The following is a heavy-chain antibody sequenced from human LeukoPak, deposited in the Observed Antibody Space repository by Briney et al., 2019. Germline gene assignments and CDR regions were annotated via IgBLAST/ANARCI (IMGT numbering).Heavy chain of an antibody. D-gene: IGHD3-3*01. V-gene: IGHV1-2*02. CDR2: INPNSGGT. J-gene: IGHJ6*03. Sequence: ASVKVSCKASGYTFTGYYMHWVRQAPGQGLEWMGWINPNSGGTNYAQKFQGRVTMTRDTSISTAYMELSRLRSDDTAVYYCARSHTPITIFGVVQGYYYMDVWGKGPRSPSP. CDR1: GYTFTGYY. CDR3: ARSHTPITIFGVVQGYYYMDV.